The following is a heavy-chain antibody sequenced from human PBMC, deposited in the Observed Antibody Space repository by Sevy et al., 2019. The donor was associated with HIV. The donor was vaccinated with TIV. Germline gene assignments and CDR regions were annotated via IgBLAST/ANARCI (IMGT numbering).Heavy chain of an antibody. J-gene: IGHJ5*02. D-gene: IGHD6-19*01. Sequence: ASVKVSCKASGYNFYIHWVRQAPGQGLKGMGRVTPTSGATTYAKRFQGRVAMTMDTSISTAYMELSGLKSDDTAIYYCAGQSLGWYNWFDPWGQGTLVTVSS. CDR1: GYNFY. CDR3: AGQSLGWYNWFDP. CDR2: VTPTSGAT. V-gene: IGHV1-2*06.